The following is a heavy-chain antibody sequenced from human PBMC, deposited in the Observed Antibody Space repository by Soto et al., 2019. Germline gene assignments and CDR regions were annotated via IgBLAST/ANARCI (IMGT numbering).Heavy chain of an antibody. V-gene: IGHV4-31*01. CDR3: ARDWGHDAFDI. D-gene: IGHD7-27*01. J-gene: IGHJ3*02. Sequence: SDTLSLTCTLHCSSINTASYYWPWIRQHPGKGLEWIGYIYNSATTYYNPSLKSLFTISVDTSKKQFSLKLSSVTVADTAVYYCARDWGHDAFDIWGRGTMVT. CDR1: CSSINTASYY. CDR2: IYNSATT.